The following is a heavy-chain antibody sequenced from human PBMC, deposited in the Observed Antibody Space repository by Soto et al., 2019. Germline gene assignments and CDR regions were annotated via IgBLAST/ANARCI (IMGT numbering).Heavy chain of an antibody. CDR3: AKNQERELPRVIDF. Sequence: PGGSLRLSCVASGFTLTTYTMNWVRQAPGGGLEWVSSMSGSSSTTYYADSVRGRFTISRDRSKDTLYLQMSSLRAEDTALYYCAKNQERELPRVIDFWGQGTLVTVSS. J-gene: IGHJ4*02. CDR2: MSGSSSTT. V-gene: IGHV3-23*01. CDR1: GFTLTTYT. D-gene: IGHD1-7*01.